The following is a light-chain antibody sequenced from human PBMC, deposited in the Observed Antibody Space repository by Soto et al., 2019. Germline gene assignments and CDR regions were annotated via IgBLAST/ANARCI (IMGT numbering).Light chain of an antibody. CDR3: QQYGTSPWA. CDR2: GAA. CDR1: QSISSSF. V-gene: IGKV3-20*01. Sequence: IVWTQSPGTLSLSPGERATLSCRASQSISSSFIAWYQQKPGQTPRLLVYGAASRSTGLPDRFSGSGSGTDFTLHISRLEPDDFAVYYCQQYGTSPWAFGQGTNVEIK. J-gene: IGKJ1*01.